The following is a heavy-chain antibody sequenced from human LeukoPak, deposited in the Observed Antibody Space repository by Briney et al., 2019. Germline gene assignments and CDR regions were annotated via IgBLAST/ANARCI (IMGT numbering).Heavy chain of an antibody. CDR3: ARLAGTAVAGPEDWFDP. CDR1: GYTFTSYG. D-gene: IGHD6-13*01. V-gene: IGHV1-18*01. Sequence: GASVKVSCKASGYTFTSYGISWVRQAPGQGLEWMGWICAYNGNTNYAQKLQGRVTMTTDTSTSTAYMELRSLRSDDTAVYYCARLAGTAVAGPEDWFDPWGQGTLVTVSS. CDR2: ICAYNGNT. J-gene: IGHJ5*02.